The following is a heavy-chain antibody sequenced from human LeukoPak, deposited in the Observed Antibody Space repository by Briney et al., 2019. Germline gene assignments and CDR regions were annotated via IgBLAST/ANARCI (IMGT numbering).Heavy chain of an antibody. V-gene: IGHV1-24*01. CDR1: GYTLTELS. Sequence: ASVKVSCKVSGYTLTELSMHWVRQAPGKGLEWMGGFDPEDGETIYAQKFQGRVTMTEDTSTDTAYMELSSLRSEDTAVYYCATVYSYGYENSFDIWGQGTMVSVS. CDR2: FDPEDGET. D-gene: IGHD5-18*01. CDR3: ATVYSYGYENSFDI. J-gene: IGHJ3*02.